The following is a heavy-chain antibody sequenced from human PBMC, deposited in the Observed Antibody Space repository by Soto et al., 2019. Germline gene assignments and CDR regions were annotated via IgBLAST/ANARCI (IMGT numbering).Heavy chain of an antibody. V-gene: IGHV3-23*01. CDR1: GFTFSSYA. J-gene: IGHJ4*02. Sequence: EVQLLESGGGLVQPGGSLRLSCAASGFTFSSYAMSWVRQAPGKGLEWVSAISGSGGSTYYADSVKGRFTISRDNSKNKLYLQMKRLRAEDTAVYYCATGTAYCSSTSCYVARDYWGQGTLVTVSS. CDR2: ISGSGGST. D-gene: IGHD2-2*01. CDR3: ATGTAYCSSTSCYVARDY.